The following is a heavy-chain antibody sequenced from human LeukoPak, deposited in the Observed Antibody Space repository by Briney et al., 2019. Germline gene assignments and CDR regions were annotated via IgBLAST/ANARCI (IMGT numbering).Heavy chain of an antibody. CDR3: ARDLPDEVPSFDL. V-gene: IGHV3-33*01. D-gene: IGHD1-1*01. Sequence: GGSLRLSCAASGFTFSSYGIHWVRQAPGKGLEWVAVIWYDGSNKYYTDSVKGRFTISRDNAKNSLYLQMNSLRAEDTAVYYCARDLPDEVPSFDLWGRGTLVTVSS. J-gene: IGHJ2*01. CDR2: IWYDGSNK. CDR1: GFTFSSYG.